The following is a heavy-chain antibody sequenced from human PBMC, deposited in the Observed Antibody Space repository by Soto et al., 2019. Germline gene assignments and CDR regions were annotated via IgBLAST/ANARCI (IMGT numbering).Heavy chain of an antibody. CDR1: VFSPPSYGMG. V-gene: IGHV2-5*02. D-gene: IGHD4-17*01. CDR2: IYWDDDK. J-gene: IGHJ4*02. CDR3: AHAGDYDLLTFDH. Sequence: QITLKESGPTLVSPAQTLTLTCGFSVFSPPSYGMGVAWIRQPPGKALEWLALIYWDDDKRYSPSLRDRLASSKETSSNQVVLTITNMDPGDTATYFCAHAGDYDLLTFDHWGPGTLLTVSS.